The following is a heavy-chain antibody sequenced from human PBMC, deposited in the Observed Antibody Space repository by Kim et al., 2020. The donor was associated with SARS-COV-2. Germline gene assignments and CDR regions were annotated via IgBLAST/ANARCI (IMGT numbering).Heavy chain of an antibody. V-gene: IGHV3-23*05. CDR3: EKGAWLDY. Sequence: ARRTSWAESVKGRSTAARDSARNTLYLQMNSLGVNDTAVYYCEKGAWLDYWGPGTLVTVSS. CDR2: ARRT. J-gene: IGHJ4*02. D-gene: IGHD5-12*01.